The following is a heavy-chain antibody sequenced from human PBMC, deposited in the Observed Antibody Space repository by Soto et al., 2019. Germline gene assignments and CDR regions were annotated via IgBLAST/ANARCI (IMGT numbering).Heavy chain of an antibody. CDR3: ARVRTYYDILTGYPAPNWFDP. CDR2: ISAYNGNT. CDR1: GYTFTSYG. D-gene: IGHD3-9*01. V-gene: IGHV1-18*01. J-gene: IGHJ5*02. Sequence: GASVKVSCKASGYTFTSYGISWGRQAPGQGVEWMGWISAYNGNTNYAQKLQGRVTMTTDTSTSTAYMELRSLRSDDTAVYYCARVRTYYDILTGYPAPNWFDPWGQGTLVTVSS.